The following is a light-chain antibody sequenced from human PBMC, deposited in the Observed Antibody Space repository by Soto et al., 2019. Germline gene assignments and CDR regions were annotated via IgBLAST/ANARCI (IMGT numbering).Light chain of an antibody. CDR2: DVS. V-gene: IGLV2-11*01. J-gene: IGLJ1*01. CDR1: SSDVGGYNY. CDR3: CSYAGSYTYV. Sequence: QSVLTQPRSVSGSPGQSVTISCTGTSSDVGGYNYVSWYQQHPGKAPKLMIYDVSKRPSGVPDRFSGSKSGNTASLTISGLQAEDEAAYYCCSYAGSYTYVFRNGTTATVL.